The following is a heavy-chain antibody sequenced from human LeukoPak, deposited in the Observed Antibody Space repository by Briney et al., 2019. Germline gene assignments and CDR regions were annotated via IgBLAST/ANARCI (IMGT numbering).Heavy chain of an antibody. CDR3: ASNYGSSGYGHAY. D-gene: IGHD3-22*01. Sequence: GGSLRLSCAASGFTFSSYAMHWVRQAPGKGLEWVAVISYDGSNKYYADSVKGRFTISRDNSKNTLYLQMNSLRAEDTAVYYCASNYGSSGYGHAYWGQGTLVTVSS. CDR1: GFTFSSYA. V-gene: IGHV3-30-3*01. CDR2: ISYDGSNK. J-gene: IGHJ4*02.